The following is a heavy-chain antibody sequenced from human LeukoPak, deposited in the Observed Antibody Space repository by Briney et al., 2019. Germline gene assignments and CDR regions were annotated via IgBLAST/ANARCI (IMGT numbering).Heavy chain of an antibody. V-gene: IGHV4-34*01. D-gene: IGHD6-19*01. CDR1: GGSFSGYY. J-gene: IGHJ5*01. Sequence: SETLSLTCAVYGGSFSGYYWGWIRQPPERGLEWIGSIYHRGSTYYNPSLKSRVTTSVDTSKNQFSLTLSSVTAADTAVYYCARGRPHTGWYSRGQGTLVTVSS. CDR2: IYHRGST. CDR3: ARGRPHTGWYS.